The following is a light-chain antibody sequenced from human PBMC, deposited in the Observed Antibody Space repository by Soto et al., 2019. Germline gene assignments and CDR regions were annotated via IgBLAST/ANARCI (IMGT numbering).Light chain of an antibody. CDR3: QHYTSYSEA. CDR1: QTIDSW. J-gene: IGKJ1*01. V-gene: IGKV1-5*03. CDR2: KAS. Sequence: DIQMTQSPSTLSAYVGDRVTITCRASQTIDSWLAWYQQRPGKPPNLLIYKASTLKSGVPSRFSGSGSGTEFTLTISSLQPDDFATYYCQHYTSYSEAFGQGTKVDIK.